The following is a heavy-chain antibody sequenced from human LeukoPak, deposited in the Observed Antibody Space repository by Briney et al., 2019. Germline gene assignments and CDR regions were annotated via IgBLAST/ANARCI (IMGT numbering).Heavy chain of an antibody. CDR2: IYHSGST. D-gene: IGHD5-18*01. Sequence: SETLSLNCTVSGYSISSGYYWGWIRQPPGKGLEWIGSIYHSGSTYYNPSLKSRVTISVDTSKNQFSLKLSSVTAADTAVYYCARVGGGYSYGKLNWFDPWGQGTLVTVSS. J-gene: IGHJ5*02. CDR1: GYSISSGYY. CDR3: ARVGGGYSYGKLNWFDP. V-gene: IGHV4-38-2*02.